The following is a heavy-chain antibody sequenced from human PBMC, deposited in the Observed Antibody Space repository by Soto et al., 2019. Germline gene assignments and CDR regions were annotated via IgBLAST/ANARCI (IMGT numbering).Heavy chain of an antibody. CDR2: INSDGSST. Sequence: GGSLRLSCAASGFTFSSYWMHWVRQAPGKGLVWVSRINSDGSSTSYADSVKGRFTISRDNAKNTLYLQMNSLRAEDTAVYYCARGGYSGYDWYFDYWGQGTLVTVSS. V-gene: IGHV3-74*01. CDR3: ARGGYSGYDWYFDY. CDR1: GFTFSSYW. D-gene: IGHD5-12*01. J-gene: IGHJ4*02.